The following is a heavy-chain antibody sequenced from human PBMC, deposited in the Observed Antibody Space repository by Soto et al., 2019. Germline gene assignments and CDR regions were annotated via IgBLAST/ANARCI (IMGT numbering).Heavy chain of an antibody. D-gene: IGHD6-19*01. J-gene: IGHJ4*02. CDR1: GYTFTSYG. V-gene: IGHV1-18*01. Sequence: ASVKVSCKASGYTFTSYGISWVRQAPGQGLEWMGWISAYNGNTNYAQKLQGRVTMTTDTSTSTAYMELRSLRPDDTAVYYCARSVDSSGWYWYFDYWGQGTLVTVSS. CDR3: ARSVDSSGWYWYFDY. CDR2: ISAYNGNT.